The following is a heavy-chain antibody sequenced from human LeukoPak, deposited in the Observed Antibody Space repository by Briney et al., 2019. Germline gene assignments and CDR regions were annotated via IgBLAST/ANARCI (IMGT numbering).Heavy chain of an antibody. CDR3: ATIYYDFWSGYYTGHY. J-gene: IGHJ4*02. Sequence: PSETLSLTCTVSGGSLSSDSYYWGWIRQLPGTGLEWIGSVYYTGSTFYSPSLKSRVTISLDTSKNQFSLKLTSVSAADTAVYYCATIYYDFWSGYYTGHYWGQGTLVTVSS. D-gene: IGHD3-3*01. CDR2: VYYTGST. V-gene: IGHV4-39*01. CDR1: GGSLSSDSYY.